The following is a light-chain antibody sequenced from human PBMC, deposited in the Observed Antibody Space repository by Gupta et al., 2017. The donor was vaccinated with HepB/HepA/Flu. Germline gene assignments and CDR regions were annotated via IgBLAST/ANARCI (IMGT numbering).Light chain of an antibody. CDR3: AAWDNSLSGYV. CDR1: SSNVGRDN. Sequence: QSVLTQPPSASATPGQRVTISCSGSSSNVGRDNVYWYQQHPGAAPKLLIYNTNQRPSGVPDRFSGSKSDTSASLAISGLRSEDEADYYCAAWDNSLSGYVFGTGTWVTGL. CDR2: NTN. V-gene: IGLV1-47*02. J-gene: IGLJ1*01.